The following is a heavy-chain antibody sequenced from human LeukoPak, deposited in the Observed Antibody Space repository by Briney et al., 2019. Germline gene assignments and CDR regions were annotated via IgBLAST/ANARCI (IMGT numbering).Heavy chain of an antibody. CDR3: AREFVDRAFDI. Sequence: NIKQDGSEKSYVAVVKGRFTISRDNAKKSLFLQMNSLRAEDMAVYYCAREFVDRAFDIWGEGKMVTVSS. V-gene: IGHV3-7*01. J-gene: IGHJ3*02. CDR2: IKQDGSEK. D-gene: IGHD5-12*01.